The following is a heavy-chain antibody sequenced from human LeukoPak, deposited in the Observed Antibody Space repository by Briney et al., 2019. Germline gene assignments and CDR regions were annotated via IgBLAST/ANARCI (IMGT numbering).Heavy chain of an antibody. CDR1: GGSISSYY. CDR3: ARVPPPYCSGGSCYYFDY. CDR2: IYYSGST. D-gene: IGHD2-15*01. J-gene: IGHJ4*02. V-gene: IGHV4-59*01. Sequence: PSETLSLTCTVSGGSISSYYWSWIRQPPGKGLEWIGYIYYSGSTNYNPSLKSRVTISVDTSKNQFSLKLSSVTAADTAVYYCARVPPPYCSGGSCYYFDYWGQETLVTVSS.